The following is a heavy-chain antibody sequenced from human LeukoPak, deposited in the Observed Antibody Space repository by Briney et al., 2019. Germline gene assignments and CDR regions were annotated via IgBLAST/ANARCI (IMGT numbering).Heavy chain of an antibody. CDR1: GFTFSSYD. V-gene: IGHV3-21*01. J-gene: IGHJ6*02. CDR2: ISTRSTYL. Sequence: GGSLRLSCAASGFTFSSYDMNWVRQAPGKGLEWVSSISTRSTYLYYTDSVKGRFTISRDNAESSLYLQMNSLRAEDTAVYYCARVPGPRIAYYNMDVWGQGTTVTVSS. CDR3: ARVPGPRIAYYNMDV. D-gene: IGHD2-21*01.